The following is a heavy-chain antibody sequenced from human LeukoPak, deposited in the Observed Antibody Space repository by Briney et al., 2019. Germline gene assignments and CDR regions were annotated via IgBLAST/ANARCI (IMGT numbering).Heavy chain of an antibody. D-gene: IGHD3-22*01. CDR3: ARGRIAKIVVVHSFHYGMDV. V-gene: IGHV4-59*12. CDR1: SGSISSYY. Sequence: SETLSLTCIVSSGSISSYYWSWIRQPPGKGLEWIGEINDYTGDTNYNPSLNSRVSISLEKSKNQFSLELRSVTAADTAVYYCARGRIAKIVVVHSFHYGMDVWGQGTTVTVSS. J-gene: IGHJ6*02. CDR2: INDYTGDT.